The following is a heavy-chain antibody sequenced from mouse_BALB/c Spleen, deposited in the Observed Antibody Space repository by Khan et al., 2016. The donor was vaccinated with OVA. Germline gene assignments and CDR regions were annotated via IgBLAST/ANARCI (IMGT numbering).Heavy chain of an antibody. Sequence: EVELVESGGDLVKPGGSLKLSCAASGFTFSSYSMSWVRQTPDKRLEWVATISSGGDYTYYPDNVKGRFTISRDNARNTLYLQMSSLKSEDTAMYYWASHVTGSFAYWGQGTLVTVSA. D-gene: IGHD4-1*01. CDR3: ASHVTGSFAY. CDR2: ISSGGDYT. V-gene: IGHV5-6*01. CDR1: GFTFSSYS. J-gene: IGHJ3*01.